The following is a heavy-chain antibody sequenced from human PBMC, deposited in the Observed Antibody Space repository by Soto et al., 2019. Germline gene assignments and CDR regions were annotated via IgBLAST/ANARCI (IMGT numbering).Heavy chain of an antibody. D-gene: IGHD6-13*01. CDR1: GFTFRSFT. CDR2: ISSNSANI. J-gene: IGHJ5*02. V-gene: IGHV3-21*01. CDR3: TRDASRDSSARGWFDP. Sequence: GGSLRLSCAASGFTFRSFTMNWVRQAPGKGLEWVSTISSNSANIYYTDALRGRFTISRDNAKNSLHLQMNSLRAEDTAVYYCTRDASRDSSARGWFDPWGPGTLVTVSS.